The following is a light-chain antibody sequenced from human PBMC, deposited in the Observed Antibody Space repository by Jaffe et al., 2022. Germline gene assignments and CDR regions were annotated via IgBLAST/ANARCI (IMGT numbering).Light chain of an antibody. CDR2: EVI. CDR3: CSYVDGGPYV. CDR1: GSDIGTYNR. V-gene: IGLV2-23*02. Sequence: QSALAQPASVSGSPGQSIIISCSGSGSDIGTYNRVSWYQHHPGKAPKLMIYEVIKRPSGVSNRFSASKSGRTASLTISGLQADDEADYYCCSYVDGGPYVFGTGTKVTVL. J-gene: IGLJ1*01.